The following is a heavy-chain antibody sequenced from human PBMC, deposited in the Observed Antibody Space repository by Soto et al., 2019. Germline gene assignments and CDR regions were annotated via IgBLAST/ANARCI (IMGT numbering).Heavy chain of an antibody. CDR1: GHTLINYY. CDR3: AINYYDSSAYLY. CDR2: IDPSGNGT. J-gene: IGHJ4*02. V-gene: IGHV1-46*01. D-gene: IGHD3-22*01. Sequence: GASVKVSCKASGHTLINYYMHWVRQAPGQGLDWLGKIDPSGNGTSYAERFQGRITLTGDTSTNTVYVELSSLRSEDTAIYYCAINYYDSSAYLYWGQGTLVTVSS.